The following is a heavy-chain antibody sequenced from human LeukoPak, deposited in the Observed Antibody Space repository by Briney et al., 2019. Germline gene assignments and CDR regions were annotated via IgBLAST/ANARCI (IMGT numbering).Heavy chain of an antibody. CDR2: INPNSGGT. CDR1: GYTFTGYY. D-gene: IGHD5-18*01. Sequence: ASVTVSFKASGYTFTGYYMHWVRQAAGKGGEGMGWINPNSGGTNFAQKFQGRVTMTRDTSISTAYMELTRLRSDDTAVYYCATRSGGIQLWLREINWGQGTLVTVSS. CDR3: ATRSGGIQLWLREIN. J-gene: IGHJ4*02. V-gene: IGHV1-2*02.